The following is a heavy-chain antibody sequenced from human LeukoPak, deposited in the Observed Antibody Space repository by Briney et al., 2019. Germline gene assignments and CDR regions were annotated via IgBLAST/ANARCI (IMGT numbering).Heavy chain of an antibody. CDR3: AKDGPPILITFGFNWFDP. CDR1: GFTFSSYA. CDR2: ISGSGGST. J-gene: IGHJ5*02. V-gene: IGHV3-23*01. Sequence: GGSLRLSCAASGFTFSSYAMSWVRQAPGKGLEWVSGISGSGGSTYYADSVKGRFTISRDNSKNTLYLQMNSLRAEDTAVYYCAKDGPPILITFGFNWFDPWGQGTLVTVSS. D-gene: IGHD3-16*01.